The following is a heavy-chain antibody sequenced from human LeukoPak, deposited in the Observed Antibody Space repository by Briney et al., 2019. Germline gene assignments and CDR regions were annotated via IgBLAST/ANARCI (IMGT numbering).Heavy chain of an antibody. CDR2: IKQDGSEK. Sequence: GGSLRLSCAASGFTFSSYWMSWVRQAPGKGLEWVANIKQDGSEKYYVDSVKGRFTISRDNAENSLYLQMNSLRAEDTAVYYCARDDRVLRYFDWLTSWGQGTLVTVSS. V-gene: IGHV3-7*01. CDR1: GFTFSSYW. J-gene: IGHJ4*02. D-gene: IGHD3-9*01. CDR3: ARDDRVLRYFDWLTS.